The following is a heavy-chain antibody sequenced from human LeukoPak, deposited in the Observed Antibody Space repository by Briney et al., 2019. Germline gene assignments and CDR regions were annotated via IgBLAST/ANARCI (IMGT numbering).Heavy chain of an antibody. CDR1: GFTFSSYG. D-gene: IGHD6-19*01. V-gene: IGHV3-33*01. Sequence: GRSLRLSCAASGFTFSSYGMHWVRQAPGKGLEWVAVIWYDGSNKYYADSVKGRFTISRDNSKNTLYLQMNSLRAEDTAVYYCARANRPFHTSGWYKDYWGQGTLVTVSS. CDR2: IWYDGSNK. CDR3: ARANRPFHTSGWYKDY. J-gene: IGHJ4*02.